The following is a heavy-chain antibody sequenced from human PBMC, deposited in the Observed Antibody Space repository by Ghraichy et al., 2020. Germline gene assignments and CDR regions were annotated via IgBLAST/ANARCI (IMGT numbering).Heavy chain of an antibody. CDR1: GYSFSNFE. CDR3: VTYTSSRNGGDY. V-gene: IGHV1-3*01. J-gene: IGHJ4*02. D-gene: IGHD6-13*01. Sequence: ASVKVSCKTSGYSFSNFEIHWVRQAPGQSFEWVGWLYPGNGNTKYSEKFQGRVTFTRDTSATTAYMEVSSLRSEDTAVYYCVTYTSSRNGGDYWGQGTLVTVSS. CDR2: LYPGNGNT.